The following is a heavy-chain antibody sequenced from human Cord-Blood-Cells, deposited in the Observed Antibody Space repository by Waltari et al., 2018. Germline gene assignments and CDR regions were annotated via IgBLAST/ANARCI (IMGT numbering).Heavy chain of an antibody. CDR2: IYWDDDK. D-gene: IGHD6-6*01. CDR3: AHSIAVAARPPWFDP. V-gene: IGHV2-5*02. Sequence: QITLKESGPTLVKPTQTLTLTCTFSGFSLSTSGVGVGWIRQPPGKALEWRALIYWDDDKRYSPSRKSRLTLTKDTSKNQVVRTMTNMDPVDTATYYCAHSIAVAARPPWFDPWGQGTLVTVSS. J-gene: IGHJ5*02. CDR1: GFSLSTSGVG.